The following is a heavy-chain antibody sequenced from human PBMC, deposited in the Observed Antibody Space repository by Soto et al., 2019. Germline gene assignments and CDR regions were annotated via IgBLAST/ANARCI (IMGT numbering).Heavy chain of an antibody. J-gene: IGHJ3*02. V-gene: IGHV1-69*13. Sequence: SVKVSCKASGGTFSSYAISWVRQAPGQGLEWMGGIIPIFGTANYAQKFQGRVTITADESTSTAYMELSSLRSEDTAVYYCARDLGRDGYTYTRDDAFDIWGQGTMVTVPS. CDR1: GGTFSSYA. D-gene: IGHD3-16*01. CDR3: ARDLGRDGYTYTRDDAFDI. CDR2: IIPIFGTA.